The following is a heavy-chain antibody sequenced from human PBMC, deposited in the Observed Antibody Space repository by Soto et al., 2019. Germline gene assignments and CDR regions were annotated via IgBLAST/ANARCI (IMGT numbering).Heavy chain of an antibody. J-gene: IGHJ5*02. CDR3: ARARVYWFDP. D-gene: IGHD2-8*01. CDR1: GFTFSSYG. Sequence: PGGSLRLSCAASGFTFSSYGMQWVRQAPGKGLEWVAVIWYGGSNKYYADSVKGRFTISRDNAKNSLYLQMNSLRAEDTAVYYCARARVYWFDPWGQGTLVTVSS. V-gene: IGHV3-33*01. CDR2: IWYGGSNK.